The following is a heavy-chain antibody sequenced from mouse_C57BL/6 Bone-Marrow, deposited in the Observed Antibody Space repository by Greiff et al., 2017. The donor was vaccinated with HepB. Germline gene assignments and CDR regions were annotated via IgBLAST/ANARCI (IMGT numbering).Heavy chain of an antibody. J-gene: IGHJ2*01. V-gene: IGHV1-52*01. CDR1: GYTFTSYW. D-gene: IGHD1-1*01. Sequence: QVQLQQPGAELVRPGSSVKLSCKASGYTFTSYWMHWVKQRPIQGLEWIGNIDPSDSETHYNQKFKDKATLTVDKSSSTAYMQLSSLTSEDSAVYYCGRRHYGSSYVDYWGQGTTLTVSS. CDR3: GRRHYGSSYVDY. CDR2: IDPSDSET.